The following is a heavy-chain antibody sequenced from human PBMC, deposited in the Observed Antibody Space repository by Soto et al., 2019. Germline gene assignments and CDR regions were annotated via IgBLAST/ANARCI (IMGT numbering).Heavy chain of an antibody. J-gene: IGHJ4*02. D-gene: IGHD3-9*01. CDR3: AIEGYDILTGYYYGDHYFDY. Sequence: GGSLRLSCAASGFTFSSYAMSWVRQAPGKGLEWVSAISGSGGSTYYADSVKGRFTISRDNSKNTLYLQMNSLRAEDTAVYYCAIEGYDILTGYYYGDHYFDYWGQGTQVTVSS. V-gene: IGHV3-23*01. CDR2: ISGSGGST. CDR1: GFTFSSYA.